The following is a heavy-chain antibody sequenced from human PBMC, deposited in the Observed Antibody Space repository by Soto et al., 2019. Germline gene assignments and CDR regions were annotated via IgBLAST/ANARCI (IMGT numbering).Heavy chain of an antibody. Sequence: SETLSLTCTVSGCSISSYYWSWIRQPPGKGLEWIGYIYYRGSTNYNPSLKSRVTISIDTSKKQLSLNLTSVTAADTAIYYCARDFQGAPRVHQWGQGTPVPVSS. J-gene: IGHJ1*01. CDR3: ARDFQGAPRVHQ. D-gene: IGHD1-26*01. V-gene: IGHV4-59*01. CDR1: GCSISSYY. CDR2: IYYRGST.